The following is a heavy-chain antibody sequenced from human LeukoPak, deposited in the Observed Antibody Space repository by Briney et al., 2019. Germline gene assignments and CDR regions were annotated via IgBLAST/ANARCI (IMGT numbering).Heavy chain of an antibody. CDR2: IWYDGSNK. Sequence: GRSLRLSCAASGFTFSSYVMHWVRQAPGKGLEWVAVIWYDGSNKYYADSVKGRFTISRDNSKNTLYLQMNSLRAEDTAVYYCAREGVDTAMASLDYWGQGTLVTVSS. CDR3: AREGVDTAMASLDY. J-gene: IGHJ4*02. CDR1: GFTFSSYV. D-gene: IGHD5-18*01. V-gene: IGHV3-33*01.